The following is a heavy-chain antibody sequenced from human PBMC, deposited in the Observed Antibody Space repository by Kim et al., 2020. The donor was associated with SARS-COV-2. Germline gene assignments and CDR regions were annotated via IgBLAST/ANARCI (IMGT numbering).Heavy chain of an antibody. CDR3: AREQHGDLYYFDY. J-gene: IGHJ4*02. CDR2: LNAGNGNT. Sequence: ASVKVSCKASGYTFSSYAMHWVRQAPGQRLEWMGWLNAGNGNTKYSQKFQGRVTITRDTSASTAYMELSSLRSEDTAVYYCAREQHGDLYYFDYWGQGTLVTVSS. CDR1: GYTFSSYA. D-gene: IGHD4-17*01. V-gene: IGHV1-3*01.